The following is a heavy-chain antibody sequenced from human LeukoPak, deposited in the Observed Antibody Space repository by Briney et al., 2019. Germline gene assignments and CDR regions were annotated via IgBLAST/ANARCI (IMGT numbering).Heavy chain of an antibody. V-gene: IGHV1-18*01. CDR2: ISAYNGNT. D-gene: IGHD6-19*01. Sequence: ASVKVSCKASGYTFTSYGISWVRQAPGQGLEWMGWISAYNGNTNYAQKLQGRVTMTTDTSTSTAYMELRSLRSDDTAVYYCARDQPPSSSYYGMDVWGQGTTVTDSS. J-gene: IGHJ6*02. CDR3: ARDQPPSSSYYGMDV. CDR1: GYTFTSYG.